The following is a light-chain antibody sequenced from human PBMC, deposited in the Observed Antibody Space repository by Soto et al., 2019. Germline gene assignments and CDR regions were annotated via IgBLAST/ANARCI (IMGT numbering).Light chain of an antibody. V-gene: IGLV4-69*01. CDR2: LHSDGSH. J-gene: IGLJ3*02. CDR1: SGHNSYA. Sequence: QLVLTQPPSASASLGASVKLTCTLSSGHNSYAIAWHQQQPEKGPRYLMKLHSDGSHSKGDGIPDRFSGSSSGAERYLTISSLQSEDEAGYYCQTWSTDIRVFGGGTKRTVL. CDR3: QTWSTDIRV.